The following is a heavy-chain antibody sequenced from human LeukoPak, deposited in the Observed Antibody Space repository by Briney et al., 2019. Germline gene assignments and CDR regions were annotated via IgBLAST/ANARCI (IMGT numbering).Heavy chain of an antibody. Sequence: ASVKVSCKASGYTFTNYTMNWVRQAPGQGLEWMGWITPRSGNPTYARDFTGGLVLSLDTSVSTAYLQISSLKAEDTAIYYCARGRGVEKAILLDSWGQGTLVTVSP. CDR1: GYTFTNYT. J-gene: IGHJ5*01. D-gene: IGHD5-24*01. CDR3: ARGRGVEKAILLDS. CDR2: ITPRSGNP. V-gene: IGHV7-4-1*02.